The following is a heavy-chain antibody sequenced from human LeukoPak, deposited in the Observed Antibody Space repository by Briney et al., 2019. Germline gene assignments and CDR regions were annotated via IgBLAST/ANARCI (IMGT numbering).Heavy chain of an antibody. CDR1: GFTFDDYA. V-gene: IGHV3-43*02. Sequence: PGGSLRLSCAASGFTFDDYAMHWVRQAPGKGLEWVSLISGDGGPTYYADSVKGRFTISRDNSKNTLYLQMNSLRAEDTAVYYCARGRWLPGSLDNWGQGTLVTVSS. CDR2: ISGDGGPT. CDR3: ARGRWLPGSLDN. D-gene: IGHD5-24*01. J-gene: IGHJ4*02.